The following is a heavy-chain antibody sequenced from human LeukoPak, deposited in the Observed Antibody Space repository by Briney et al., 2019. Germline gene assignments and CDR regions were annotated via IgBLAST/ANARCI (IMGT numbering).Heavy chain of an antibody. CDR3: ARANCYASSGGLDY. V-gene: IGHV1-8*01. CDR2: MNPNSGNT. Sequence: GASVKVSCKASGYTFTSYDINWVRQATGQGLEWMGWMNPNSGNTGYAQKFQVRVTMTRNTSTSTAYMELSSLRSEDTAVYYCARANCYASSGGLDYWGQGTLVTVSS. J-gene: IGHJ4*02. CDR1: GYTFTSYD. D-gene: IGHD3-22*01.